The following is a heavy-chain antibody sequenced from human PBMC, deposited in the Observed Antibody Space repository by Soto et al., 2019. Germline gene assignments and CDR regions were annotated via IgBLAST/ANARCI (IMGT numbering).Heavy chain of an antibody. CDR1: GFTFSSYA. J-gene: IGHJ4*02. CDR2: ISCSGGST. V-gene: IGHV3-23*01. Sequence: EVQLLESGGGLVQPGGSLRLSCAASGFTFSSYAMRWVRQAPVKGLEWVSAISCSGGSTYYADSVKGRFTISRDNSKNTLNLQMKSLRAEDTAVYYCTRRGSGSYYDYWGQGTLVTVSS. CDR3: TRRGSGSYYDY. D-gene: IGHD1-26*01.